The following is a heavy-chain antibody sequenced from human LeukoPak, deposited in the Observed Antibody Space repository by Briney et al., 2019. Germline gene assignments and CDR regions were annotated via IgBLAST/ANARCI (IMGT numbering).Heavy chain of an antibody. Sequence: SETLSLTCTVSGYSISSGYYWGWIRQPPGKGLEWIGSIYHSGSTYYNPSLKSRVTISVDTSKNQFSLKLSSVTAADTAVYYCTRGGYYYDSSGYRHYWGQGTLVTVSS. V-gene: IGHV4-38-2*02. CDR2: IYHSGST. CDR1: GYSISSGYY. J-gene: IGHJ4*02. D-gene: IGHD3-22*01. CDR3: TRGGYYYDSSGYRHY.